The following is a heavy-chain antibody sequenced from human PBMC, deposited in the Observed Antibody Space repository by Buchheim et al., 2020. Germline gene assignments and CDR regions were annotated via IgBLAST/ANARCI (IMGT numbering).Heavy chain of an antibody. CDR2: IHYTESA. CDR3: VREGRGYSGYDYDY. CDR1: SGSISSSDYY. V-gene: IGHV4-30-4*01. J-gene: IGHJ4*02. D-gene: IGHD5-12*01. Sequence: QVQLQESGPGLVKPSQTLSLTCNVTSGSISSSDYYWSWIRQPPGKALEYIGNIHYTESAYYNPSLKSRVTISKDTSRNQFSLNLNSVTAADTAVYYCVREGRGYSGYDYDYWGSGIL.